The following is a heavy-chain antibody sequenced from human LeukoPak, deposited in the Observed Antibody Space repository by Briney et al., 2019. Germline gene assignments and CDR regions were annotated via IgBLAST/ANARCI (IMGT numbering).Heavy chain of an antibody. D-gene: IGHD3-22*01. CDR2: IYTSGST. CDR1: GGSIRSYY. CDR3: ARDREYYDSSGYYRSGAFDI. J-gene: IGHJ3*02. V-gene: IGHV4-4*07. Sequence: PSETLSLTCTVSGGSIRSYYWSGLPQPAGKGLEGIGRIYTSGSTNYNPSLKRRVTMSVDTSKNQFPLKLSSVTAADTAVYYCARDREYYDSSGYYRSGAFDIWGQGTMVTVSS.